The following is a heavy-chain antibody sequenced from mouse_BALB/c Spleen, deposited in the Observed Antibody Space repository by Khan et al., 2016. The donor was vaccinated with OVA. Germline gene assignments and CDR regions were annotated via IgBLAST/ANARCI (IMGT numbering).Heavy chain of an antibody. Sequence: EVQLQESGPGLVKPSQSLSLTCTVTGYSITSGYGWNWIRQSPGNKLEWMGYISYSGSTNYTPSLKSRISITRDTSKNQFFLQLNSVTTEDTATYYCARTARIKYWGQGTTLTVSS. CDR1: GYSITSGYG. V-gene: IGHV3-2*02. D-gene: IGHD1-2*01. J-gene: IGHJ2*01. CDR3: ARTARIKY. CDR2: ISYSGST.